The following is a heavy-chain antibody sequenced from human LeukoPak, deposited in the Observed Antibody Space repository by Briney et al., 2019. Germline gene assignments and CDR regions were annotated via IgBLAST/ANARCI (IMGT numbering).Heavy chain of an antibody. CDR1: GFTFSSYS. V-gene: IGHV3-30*18. CDR2: ISYDGSNR. D-gene: IGHD1-26*01. Sequence: PGGSLRLSCAASGFTFSSYSMHWVRQAPGKGLEWVAVISYDGSNRYYADSVKGRFTISRDNSENTLYLQMNSLRAEDTAVYYCAKDFRVGATMSPEYNWFDPWGQGTLVTVSS. J-gene: IGHJ5*02. CDR3: AKDFRVGATMSPEYNWFDP.